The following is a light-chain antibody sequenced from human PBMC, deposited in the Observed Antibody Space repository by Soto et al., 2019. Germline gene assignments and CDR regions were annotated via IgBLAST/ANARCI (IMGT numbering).Light chain of an antibody. J-gene: IGKJ5*01. CDR2: DAS. CDR3: QQYHTSSIT. Sequence: DIQMTQSPSTLSASVGDRVTITCRASQTINSWLAWYQQKPGKAPNLLIYDASTLERGVPSRFSGTGSGTEFTLTIDRLQPDDFATYYCQQYHTSSITLGQGTRLETK. CDR1: QTINSW. V-gene: IGKV1-5*01.